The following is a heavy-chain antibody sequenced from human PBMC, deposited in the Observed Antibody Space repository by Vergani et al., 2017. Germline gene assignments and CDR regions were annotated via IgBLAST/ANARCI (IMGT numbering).Heavy chain of an antibody. CDR3: ARIPDYYDSSGYSYDY. CDR1: GFSLSTSGVG. Sequence: QITLKESGPTLVKPTQTLTLTCTFSGFSLSTSGVGVGWIRQPPGKALEWLALIYWDDDKRYSTSLKSRLTISKDTSKSQVVLTMTNMDPVDTATYYCARIPDYYDSSGYSYDYWGQGTLVTVSS. D-gene: IGHD3-22*01. CDR2: IYWDDDK. V-gene: IGHV2-5*02. J-gene: IGHJ4*02.